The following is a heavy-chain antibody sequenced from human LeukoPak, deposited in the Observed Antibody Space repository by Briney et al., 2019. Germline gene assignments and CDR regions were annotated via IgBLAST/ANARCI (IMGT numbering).Heavy chain of an antibody. Sequence: GGSLRLSCAASGFTFNNYGMHWVRQAPGKGLEWVSSISSSSSYIYYADSVKGRFTIPRDNAKNSLYLQMNSLRAEDTAVYYCARDVGKYSISSSSGGPWGQGTLVTVSS. CDR1: GFTFNNYG. J-gene: IGHJ5*02. D-gene: IGHD6-6*01. CDR3: ARDVGKYSISSSSGGP. V-gene: IGHV3-21*01. CDR2: ISSSSSYI.